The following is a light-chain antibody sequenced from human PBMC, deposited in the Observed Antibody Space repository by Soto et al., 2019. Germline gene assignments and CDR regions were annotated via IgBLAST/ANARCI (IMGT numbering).Light chain of an antibody. CDR1: QSISSW. J-gene: IGKJ4*01. Sequence: DIPMTQSPSTLSASVGDRVTITCRASQSISSWLAWYQQKPGKAPKLLIYDASSLESGVPSRSSGSGSGTEFTLTISSLQPDDFATYYCQQYNSYPLTFGGGTKVEIK. CDR2: DAS. V-gene: IGKV1-5*01. CDR3: QQYNSYPLT.